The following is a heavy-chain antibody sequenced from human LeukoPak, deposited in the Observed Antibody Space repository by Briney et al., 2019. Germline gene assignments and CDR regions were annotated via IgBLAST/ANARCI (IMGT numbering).Heavy chain of an antibody. D-gene: IGHD3-10*01. J-gene: IGHJ5*02. CDR3: ARDKYYGSGNYGKYNWFDP. V-gene: IGHV4-4*07. Sequence: SETLSLTCTVSGDSISRYYWSWIRQPAGKGLEWIGHIYSSGTTNYNPSLKGRVTMSLDTSKNHFSLKLSSVTAADTAVYYCARDKYYGSGNYGKYNWFDPWGQGTLVTVSS. CDR2: IYSSGTT. CDR1: GDSISRYY.